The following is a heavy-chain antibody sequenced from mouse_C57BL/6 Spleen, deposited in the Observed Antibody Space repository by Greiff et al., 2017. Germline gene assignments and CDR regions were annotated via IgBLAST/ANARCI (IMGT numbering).Heavy chain of an antibody. CDR2: INPNNGGT. V-gene: IGHV1-26*01. CDR3: EREGGYYRYFDV. J-gene: IGHJ1*03. Sequence: EVQLQQSGPELVKPGASVKISCKASGYTFTDYYMNWVKQSHGKSLEWIGDINPNNGGTSYNQKFKGKATLTVDKSSSTAYMELRSLTSEDSAVYYCEREGGYYRYFDVWGTGTTVTVSS. D-gene: IGHD2-2*01. CDR1: GYTFTDYY.